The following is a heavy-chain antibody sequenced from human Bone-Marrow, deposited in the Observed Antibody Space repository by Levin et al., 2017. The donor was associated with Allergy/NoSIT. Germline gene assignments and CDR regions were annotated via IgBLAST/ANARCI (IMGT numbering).Heavy chain of an antibody. Sequence: GGSLRLSCAASGFTFSDYWMSWVRQAPGKGLEWVANIKQDGSEKNYVGSVKGRFTISRDNAETSLDLQMSALRVEDTAVYYCARDAYTIFGAPDYWGQGVLVTVSS. V-gene: IGHV3-7*01. D-gene: IGHD3-3*01. CDR3: ARDAYTIFGAPDY. CDR1: GFTFSDYW. J-gene: IGHJ4*02. CDR2: IKQDGSEK.